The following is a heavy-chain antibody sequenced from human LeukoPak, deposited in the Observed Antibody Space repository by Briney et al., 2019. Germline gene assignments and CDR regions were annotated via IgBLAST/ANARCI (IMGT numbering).Heavy chain of an antibody. V-gene: IGHV3-21*01. CDR1: GFTFSSYS. CDR2: ISSSSSYI. D-gene: IGHD6-13*01. J-gene: IGHJ3*02. Sequence: PGGSLRLSCAASGFTFSSYSMNWVRQAPGKGLEWVSSISSSSSYIYYADSVKGRFTIFRDNAKNSLYLQMNSLRAEDTAVYYCARDKPGYSSSRSPFDIWGQGTMVTVSS. CDR3: ARDKPGYSSSRSPFDI.